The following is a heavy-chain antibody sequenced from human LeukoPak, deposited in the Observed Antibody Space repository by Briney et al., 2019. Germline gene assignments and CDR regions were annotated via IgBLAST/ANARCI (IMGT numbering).Heavy chain of an antibody. CDR3: ARQGTRRTQYFQH. CDR1: GFTFSSYA. V-gene: IGHV3-23*01. CDR2: ISGSGGST. Sequence: GGSLRLSCAASGFTFSSYAMSWVRQAPGKGLEWVSAISGSGGSTYYADSVKGRFTTSRDNAKNSLYLQMNSLRAEDTAVYYCARQGTRRTQYFQHWGQGTLVTVSS. J-gene: IGHJ1*01. D-gene: IGHD1-1*01.